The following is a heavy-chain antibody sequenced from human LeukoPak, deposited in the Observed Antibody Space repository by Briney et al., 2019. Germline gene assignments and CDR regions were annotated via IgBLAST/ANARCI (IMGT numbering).Heavy chain of an antibody. CDR2: INHSGST. CDR3: ARDRVYDFWSGSPNWFDP. D-gene: IGHD3-3*01. Sequence: SETLSLTCAVYGGSFSGYYWSWIRQPPGKGLEWLGEINHSGSTNYNPSLKSRVTISVDTSKNQFSLKLSSVTAADTAVYYCARDRVYDFWSGSPNWFDPWGQGTLVTVSS. CDR1: GGSFSGYY. V-gene: IGHV4-34*01. J-gene: IGHJ5*02.